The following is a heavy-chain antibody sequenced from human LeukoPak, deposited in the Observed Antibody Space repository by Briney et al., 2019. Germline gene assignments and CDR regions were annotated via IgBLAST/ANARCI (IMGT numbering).Heavy chain of an antibody. CDR3: AKRGVVIRVILVGFHKEAYYFDS. D-gene: IGHD3-22*01. J-gene: IGHJ4*02. CDR1: GITLSNYG. V-gene: IGHV3-23*01. CDR2: ISDSGGRT. Sequence: GGSLRLSCAVSGITLSNYGMSWVRQAPGKGLEWVAGISDSGGRTNYADSVKGGVTISRDNPKKTVYLQMNSLRAEDTAVYFCAKRGVVIRVILVGFHKEAYYFDSWGQGALVTVSS.